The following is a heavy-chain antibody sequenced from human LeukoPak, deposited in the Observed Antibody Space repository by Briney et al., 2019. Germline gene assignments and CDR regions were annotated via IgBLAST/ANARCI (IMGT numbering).Heavy chain of an antibody. CDR1: GGSISSYY. Sequence: SETLSLTCTVSGGSISSYYWSWIRQPPGKGLEWIGYIYYSGSTNYNPSLKSRVTISVDTSKNQFSLKLSSVTAADTAVYYCARGYGDYGLVWFDPWGQGTLVTVSS. CDR2: IYYSGST. CDR3: ARGYGDYGLVWFDP. D-gene: IGHD4-17*01. J-gene: IGHJ5*02. V-gene: IGHV4-59*01.